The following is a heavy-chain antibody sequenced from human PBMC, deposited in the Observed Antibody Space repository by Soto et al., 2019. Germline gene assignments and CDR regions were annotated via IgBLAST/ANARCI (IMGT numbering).Heavy chain of an antibody. J-gene: IGHJ4*02. CDR2: ISTNGGST. V-gene: IGHV3-64D*06. CDR1: GFTFSSYA. D-gene: IGHD3-22*01. CDR3: VKGEYYYDSSGYYPFDY. Sequence: GGSLRLSCAASGFTFSSYAMHWVRQAPGRGLEYVSSISTNGGSTHYADSVKGRFTISRDNSKNTQYLQMSSLRADDTAVYYCVKGEYYYDSSGYYPFDYWGQGTLVTVSS.